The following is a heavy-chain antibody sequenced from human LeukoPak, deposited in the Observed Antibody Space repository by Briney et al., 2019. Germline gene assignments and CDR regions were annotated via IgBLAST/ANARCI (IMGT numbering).Heavy chain of an antibody. V-gene: IGHV3-30*02. CDR3: AKDRQWLTYYYYMDV. J-gene: IGHJ6*03. D-gene: IGHD6-19*01. CDR2: IRYDGSNK. CDR1: GFTFSSYG. Sequence: GGSLRLSCAASGFTFSSYGMHWVRQAPGKGLEWVAFIRYDGSNKYYADSVKGRFTISRDNSKNTLYLQMNSLRAEDTAVYYCAKDRQWLTYYYYMDVWAKGPRSPSP.